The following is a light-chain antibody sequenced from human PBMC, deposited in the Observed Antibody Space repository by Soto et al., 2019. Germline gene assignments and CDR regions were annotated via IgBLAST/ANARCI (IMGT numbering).Light chain of an antibody. CDR2: GAS. Sequence: EIVMTQSPAMLSVSPGERATLSCRASQNVNNRLAWYQQKAGQPPRLLIYGASTRATGIPARFSGSVSGTEFTLTISSLQSEYFAVYYCQHFNSWPLLFGQGTKVEIK. CDR3: QHFNSWPLL. CDR1: QNVNNR. J-gene: IGKJ1*01. V-gene: IGKV3-15*01.